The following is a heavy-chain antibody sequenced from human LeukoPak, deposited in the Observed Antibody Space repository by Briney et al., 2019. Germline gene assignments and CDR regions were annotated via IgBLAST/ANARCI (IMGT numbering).Heavy chain of an antibody. J-gene: IGHJ4*02. V-gene: IGHV4-61*02. CDR1: GGSISSGSYY. D-gene: IGHD6-13*01. CDR3: AREGRGAAAGMDY. CDR2: IYTSGRT. Sequence: SETLSLTCTVSGGSISSGSYYWSWIRQPAGKGLEWIRRIYTSGRTNYNPSLKSRVTISVDTSKNQFSLKLSSVTAADTAVYYCAREGRGAAAGMDYWGQGTLVTVSS.